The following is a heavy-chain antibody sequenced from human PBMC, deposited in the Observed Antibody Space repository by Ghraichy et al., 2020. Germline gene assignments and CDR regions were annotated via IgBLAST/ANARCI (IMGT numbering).Heavy chain of an antibody. D-gene: IGHD1-14*01. CDR3: AKDRGRSMRSNHDY. CDR1: GFTINNYA. V-gene: IGHV3-23*01. Sequence: GGSLRLSCAASGFTINNYAMSWVRQAPGKGLEWASSISGGGDSTFYADSVKGRFTIARDNSKNVLYLQMNSRRAEDTAVYYCAKDRGRSMRSNHDYWGQGTLVTVSS. J-gene: IGHJ4*02. CDR2: ISGGGDST.